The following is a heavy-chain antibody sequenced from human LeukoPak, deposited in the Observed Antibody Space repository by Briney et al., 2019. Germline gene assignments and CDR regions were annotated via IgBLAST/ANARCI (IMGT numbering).Heavy chain of an antibody. Sequence: PGGSLRLSCAASGFTFSSYWMSWVRQAPGKGLEWVANIKQDGSEKYYVDSVKGRFTIFRDNAKNSLYLQMNSLRAEDTAVYYCARADSSGYYYPNYFDYWGQGTLVTVSS. D-gene: IGHD3-22*01. CDR2: IKQDGSEK. CDR1: GFTFSSYW. V-gene: IGHV3-7*01. CDR3: ARADSSGYYYPNYFDY. J-gene: IGHJ4*02.